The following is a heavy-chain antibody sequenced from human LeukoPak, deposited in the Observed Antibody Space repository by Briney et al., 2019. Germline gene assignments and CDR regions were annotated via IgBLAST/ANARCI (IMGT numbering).Heavy chain of an antibody. CDR2: IPSNGGTT. J-gene: IGHJ4*02. V-gene: IGHV3-64D*06. Sequence: GSLRLSCSASGFTFSGYAMHWVRQAPGKGLEYVSGIPSNGGTTYYADSVKGRFTISRDNSKNTLYLQMSSLRAEDTAVYFCVRDRVVVTATFDCWGQGTLVTVSS. CDR1: GFTFSGYA. CDR3: VRDRVVVTATFDC. D-gene: IGHD2-21*02.